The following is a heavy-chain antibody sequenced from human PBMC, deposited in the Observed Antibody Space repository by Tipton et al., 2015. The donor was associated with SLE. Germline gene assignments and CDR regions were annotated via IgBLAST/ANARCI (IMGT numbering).Heavy chain of an antibody. D-gene: IGHD1-26*01. CDR2: ISGSGGST. CDR1: GFTFSSYA. J-gene: IGHJ6*03. Sequence: SLRLSCAASGFTFSSYAVSWVRQAPGKGLEWVSAISGSGGSTYYADSVKGRFTISRDNSKNTLYLQMNSLRAEDTAVYYCAKAVKLLDYYYYYMDVWGKGTTVTVSS. V-gene: IGHV3-23*01. CDR3: AKAVKLLDYYYYYMDV.